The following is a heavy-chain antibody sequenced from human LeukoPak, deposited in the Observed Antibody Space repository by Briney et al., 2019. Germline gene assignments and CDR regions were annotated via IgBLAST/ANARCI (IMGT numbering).Heavy chain of an antibody. D-gene: IGHD6-13*01. J-gene: IGHJ4*02. CDR3: ARCQYNSSPDF. CDR1: GFTFIDYS. Sequence: PGGSLRLSCAASGFTFIDYSMSWIRQAPGQGLEWVSYISPTSNYTSYADSEKGRFTIISDNAKSSLFLQMNSLRVEDTAVYYCARCQYNSSPDFWGQGTLVTVSS. V-gene: IGHV3-11*03. CDR2: ISPTSNYT.